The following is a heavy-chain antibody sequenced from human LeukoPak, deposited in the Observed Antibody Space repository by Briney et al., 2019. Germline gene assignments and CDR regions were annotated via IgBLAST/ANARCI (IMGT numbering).Heavy chain of an antibody. J-gene: IGHJ4*02. CDR2: IYSGGST. CDR1: GFTVSTNY. Sequence: PGGSLRLSCAASGFTVSTNYMSWVRQAPGRGLEWVSVIYSGGSTYYADSVEGRFTISRDNSKSTLYLQMNSLRAEDTAVYYCTRPHGYWGQGTLVTVSS. CDR3: TRPHGY. V-gene: IGHV3-53*01.